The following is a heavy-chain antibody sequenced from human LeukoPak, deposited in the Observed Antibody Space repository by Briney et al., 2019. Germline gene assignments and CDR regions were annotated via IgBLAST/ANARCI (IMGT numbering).Heavy chain of an antibody. J-gene: IGHJ5*02. Sequence: PGGSLRLSCAASGLTFSTYGMHWVRQAPGKGLEWVAVISYDGSNKYYADSVKGRFTISRDNSKNTLYLQMNSLRAEDTAVYYCADGIAAAGTWGQGTLVTVSS. CDR1: GLTFSTYG. CDR3: ADGIAAAGT. V-gene: IGHV3-30*03. CDR2: ISYDGSNK. D-gene: IGHD6-13*01.